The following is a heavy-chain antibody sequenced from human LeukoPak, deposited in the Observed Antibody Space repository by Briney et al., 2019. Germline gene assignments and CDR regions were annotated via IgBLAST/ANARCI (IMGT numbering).Heavy chain of an antibody. V-gene: IGHV3-48*01. CDR2: IDSSSSSI. CDR1: GFIFTSHS. CDR3: ARGNGPGSFIIDY. D-gene: IGHD3-10*01. Sequence: GGSLRLSCAASGFIFTSHSMNWVRQAPGKGLEWVSFIDSSSSSIHYADSVRGRFTISRDNAKNLLYLQMNRLRAEDTSKYFCARGNGPGSFIIDYWGQGTLVAASS. J-gene: IGHJ4*02.